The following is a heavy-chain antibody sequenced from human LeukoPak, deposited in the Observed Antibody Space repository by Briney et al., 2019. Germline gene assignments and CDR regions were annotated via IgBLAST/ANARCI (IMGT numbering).Heavy chain of an antibody. J-gene: IGHJ4*02. D-gene: IGHD3-22*01. V-gene: IGHV1-18*01. CDR3: ARDLAVYDSSGYGDY. CDR1: GYTFTSYG. Sequence: ASVKVSCKASGYTFTSYGISWVRQAPGQGLEWMGWISAYNGNTNYAQKLQGRVTMTTDTSTSTAYMELRSLRSDDTAVYYCARDLAVYDSSGYGDYWGQGTLVTVSS. CDR2: ISAYNGNT.